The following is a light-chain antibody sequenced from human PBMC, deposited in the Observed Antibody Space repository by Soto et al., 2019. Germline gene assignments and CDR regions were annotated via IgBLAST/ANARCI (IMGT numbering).Light chain of an antibody. CDR3: SSYTSSSTYV. J-gene: IGLJ1*01. CDR2: EVS. V-gene: IGLV2-14*01. Sequence: QSALTQPASVSGSPGQSITISCTGTSSDVGGYNYVSWYQQNPGKAPKLMIYEVSNRPSGVSNRFSGSKSGNTAPLTISGLQAEDEADYYCSSYTSSSTYVFGTGTKLTVL. CDR1: SSDVGGYNY.